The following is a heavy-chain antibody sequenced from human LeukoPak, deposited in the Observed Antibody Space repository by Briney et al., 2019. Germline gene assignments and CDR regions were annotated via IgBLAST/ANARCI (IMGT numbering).Heavy chain of an antibody. Sequence: PGGSLRLSCAASGFTFSSHWMSWVRQAPGKGLEWVANIKEDGSEKYYVDSVKGRFTISRDNAKNSLYLQMNSLRAEDMALYYCAKDKGYDFWSGHNAFDIWGQGTMVTVSS. CDR2: IKEDGSEK. V-gene: IGHV3-7*03. CDR3: AKDKGYDFWSGHNAFDI. J-gene: IGHJ3*02. CDR1: GFTFSSHW. D-gene: IGHD3-3*01.